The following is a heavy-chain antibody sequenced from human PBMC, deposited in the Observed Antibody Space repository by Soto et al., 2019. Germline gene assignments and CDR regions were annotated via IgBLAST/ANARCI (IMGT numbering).Heavy chain of an antibody. CDR3: AKSIGSYWTGGFDY. D-gene: IGHD1-26*01. Sequence: GGSLRLSCAASGFTFSSYAMTWARQAPGKGLEWVSTISGSGVTTYYADSVKGRFTISRGNSENTLYLQMNSLRAEDTAVYYCAKSIGSYWTGGFDYWGQGTLVTVPQ. V-gene: IGHV3-23*01. CDR2: ISGSGVTT. J-gene: IGHJ4*02. CDR1: GFTFSSYA.